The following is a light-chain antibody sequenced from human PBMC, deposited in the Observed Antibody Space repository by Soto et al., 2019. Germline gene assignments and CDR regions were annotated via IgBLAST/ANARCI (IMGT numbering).Light chain of an antibody. CDR3: QQYNSWPPLT. Sequence: EIVMTQSPATLSVSPGERATLFCRASQTINNNLAWYQQKPGQAPRLLIYGAYTRATGIPATFSGSGSGTEFTLTISSLQSEDFAVYYCQQYNSWPPLTFGGGTKVEI. CDR1: QTINNN. J-gene: IGKJ4*01. CDR2: GAY. V-gene: IGKV3-15*01.